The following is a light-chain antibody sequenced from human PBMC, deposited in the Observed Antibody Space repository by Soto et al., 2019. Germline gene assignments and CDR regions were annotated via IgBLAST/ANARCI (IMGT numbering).Light chain of an antibody. CDR1: SSDVGGYNY. CDR3: SSYTSSSTRV. Sequence: QSVLTQPASVSGSPGQSITISCTGTSSDVGGYNYVSWYQHHPGKAPKLMIYEVSNRPSGASNRFSGSKSGYTASLTISGLQAEDEADYYCSSYTSSSTRVFGGGTKLTVL. J-gene: IGLJ2*01. CDR2: EVS. V-gene: IGLV2-14*01.